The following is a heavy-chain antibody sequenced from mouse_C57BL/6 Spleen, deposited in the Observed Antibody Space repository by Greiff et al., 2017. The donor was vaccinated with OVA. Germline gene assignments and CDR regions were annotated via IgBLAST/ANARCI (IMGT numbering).Heavy chain of an antibody. CDR3: ARSGDLYYGSSFAWFAY. J-gene: IGHJ3*01. CDR2: IYPSDSET. V-gene: IGHV1-61*01. Sequence: VQLQQPGAELVRPGSSVKLSCKASGYTFTSYWMDWVKQRPGQGLEWIGNIYPSDSETHYNQKFKDKATLTVDKSSSTAYMQLRSLTSEDSAVYYCARSGDLYYGSSFAWFAYWGQGTLVTVSA. D-gene: IGHD1-1*01. CDR1: GYTFTSYW.